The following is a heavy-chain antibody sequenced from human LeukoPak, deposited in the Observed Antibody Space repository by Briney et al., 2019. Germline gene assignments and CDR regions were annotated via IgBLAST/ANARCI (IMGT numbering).Heavy chain of an antibody. CDR1: GFTFSNYG. D-gene: IGHD6-19*01. Sequence: GGTLRLSCAAYGFTFSNYGMSWVRQAPGKGLEWVSVISGSGGSTYYADSVKGRFTISRDNSKNTLYLQMNSLRAEDTAVYYCDAYSSGDDYWGQGTLVTVSS. V-gene: IGHV3-23*01. J-gene: IGHJ4*02. CDR3: DAYSSGDDY. CDR2: ISGSGGST.